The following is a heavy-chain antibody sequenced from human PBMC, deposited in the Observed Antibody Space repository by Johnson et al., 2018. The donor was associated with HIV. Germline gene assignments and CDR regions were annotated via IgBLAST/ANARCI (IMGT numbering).Heavy chain of an antibody. Sequence: MQLVESGGGVVRPGGSLRLSCAASGFTFDDYGMSWVRQAPGKGLEWVSGINWNGGSTAYADSVRGRFTISRDNAKNLLHLQIDSLRAEDTAVYYCARALYYYDRGDAFDIWGQGTMVTVSS. CDR1: GFTFDDYG. CDR3: ARALYYYDRGDAFDI. CDR2: INWNGGST. V-gene: IGHV3-20*04. D-gene: IGHD3-22*01. J-gene: IGHJ3*02.